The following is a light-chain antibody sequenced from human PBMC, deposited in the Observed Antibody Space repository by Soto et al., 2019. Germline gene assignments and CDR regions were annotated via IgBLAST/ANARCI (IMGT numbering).Light chain of an antibody. CDR2: AAS. J-gene: IGKJ4*01. CDR1: QNIDKS. Sequence: DIQMTQSPSSLSASVGDRVTITCRARQNIDKSLNWYQQKSGKAPNLLIYAASTLQSGVPSRFSGSGSGTDFTLTISSLQHEDFATYFGQQSYSPPFNFGGGAKVEIK. CDR3: QQSYSPPFN. V-gene: IGKV1-39*01.